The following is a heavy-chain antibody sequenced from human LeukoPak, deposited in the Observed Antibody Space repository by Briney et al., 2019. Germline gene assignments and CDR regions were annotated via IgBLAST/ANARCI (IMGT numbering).Heavy chain of an antibody. V-gene: IGHV3-21*01. CDR1: GFTFSNYG. CDR2: ISSSSSYI. J-gene: IGHJ4*02. D-gene: IGHD5-18*01. CDR3: ASVVDTAMDGVFDY. Sequence: GGSLRLSCAVSGFTFSNYGMNWVRQAPGKGLEWVSSISSSSSYIYYADSVKGRFTISRDNAKNSLYLQMNSLRAEDTAVYYCASVVDTAMDGVFDYWGQGTLVTVSS.